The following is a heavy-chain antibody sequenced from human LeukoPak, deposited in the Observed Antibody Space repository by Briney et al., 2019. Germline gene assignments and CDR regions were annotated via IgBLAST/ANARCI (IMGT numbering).Heavy chain of an antibody. Sequence: PSETLSLTCTVSGGSISSSSYYWGWIRQPPGKGLEWIGSIYYSGSTYYNPSLKSRVTISVDTSKNQFSLKLSSVTAADTAVYYCARLGDCSSTSCYRYYYYYMDVWGKGTTVTVSS. J-gene: IGHJ6*03. CDR1: GGSISSSSYY. D-gene: IGHD2-2*02. V-gene: IGHV4-39*01. CDR2: IYYSGST. CDR3: ARLGDCSSTSCYRYYYYYMDV.